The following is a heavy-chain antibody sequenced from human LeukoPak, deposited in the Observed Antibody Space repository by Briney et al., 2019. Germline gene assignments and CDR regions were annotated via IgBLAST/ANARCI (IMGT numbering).Heavy chain of an antibody. D-gene: IGHD5-18*01. CDR1: GYTFTSYG. CDR2: VDPEDGET. Sequence: GASVKVSCKASGYTFTSYGISWVRQAPGKGLEWMGLVDPEDGETIYAEKFQGRVTITADTSTDTAYMELSSLRSEDTAVYYCATGLVDTANDYWGQGTLVTVSS. V-gene: IGHV1-69-2*01. J-gene: IGHJ4*02. CDR3: ATGLVDTANDY.